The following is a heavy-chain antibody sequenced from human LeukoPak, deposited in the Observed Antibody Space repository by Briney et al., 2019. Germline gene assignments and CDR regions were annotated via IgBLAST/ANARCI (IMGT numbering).Heavy chain of an antibody. CDR2: IYYSGST. D-gene: IGHD5-18*01. CDR1: GGSISSYY. V-gene: IGHV4-59*01. CDR3: ARVRGYSYGLGQYYFDY. J-gene: IGHJ4*02. Sequence: PSETLSLTCTVSGGSISSYYWSWIRQPPGKGLEWIGYIYYSGSTNYNPSLKSRVTIPVDTSKNQFSLKLSSVTAADTAVYYCARVRGYSYGLGQYYFDYWGQGALVTVSS.